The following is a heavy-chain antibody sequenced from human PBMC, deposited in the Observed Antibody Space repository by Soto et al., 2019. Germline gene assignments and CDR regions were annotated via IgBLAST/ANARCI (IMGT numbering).Heavy chain of an antibody. J-gene: IGHJ6*02. D-gene: IGHD3-3*01. CDR2: IIPIFGTA. V-gene: IGHV1-69*01. CDR3: ARDSAVRDFGVVLHYYGMDV. CDR1: GGTFSSYA. Sequence: QVQLVQSGAEVKKPGSSVKVSCKASGGTFSSYAISWVRQAPGQGLEWMGGIIPIFGTANYAQKFQGRVTITADESTSTVYMELSSLRSDDTAVYYCARDSAVRDFGVVLHYYGMDVWGQGTTVTVSS.